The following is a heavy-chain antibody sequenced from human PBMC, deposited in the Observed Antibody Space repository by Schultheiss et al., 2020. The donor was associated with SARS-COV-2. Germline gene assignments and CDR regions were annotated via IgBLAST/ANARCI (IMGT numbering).Heavy chain of an antibody. V-gene: IGHV3-48*01. J-gene: IGHJ4*02. D-gene: IGHD1-1*01. CDR1: GSNFSGST. CDR3: TRDPSQQVELDY. CDR2: ISSSSSTI. Sequence: GGSLRLSCVASGSNFSGSTFHWVRQAPGKGLEWVSYISSSSSTIYYADSVKGRFTISRDNAKNSLYLQMNSLRAEDTAVYYCTRDPSQQVELDYWGQGTLVTVSS.